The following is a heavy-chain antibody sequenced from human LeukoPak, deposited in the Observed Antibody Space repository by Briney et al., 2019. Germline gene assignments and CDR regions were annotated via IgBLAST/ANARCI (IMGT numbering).Heavy chain of an antibody. CDR3: ARVSPELGIVGYFDL. CDR1: GDSVSSNSAT. V-gene: IGHV6-1*01. CDR2: TYYRSKWYN. D-gene: IGHD7-27*01. Sequence: SQTLSLTCAISGDSVSSNSATWTWIRQSPSRGLEWLGRTYYRSKWYNDYAVSVKSRITINPDTSKNQFSLQLNSVTPEDTAVYYCARVSPELGIVGYFDLWGRGTLVTVSS. J-gene: IGHJ2*01.